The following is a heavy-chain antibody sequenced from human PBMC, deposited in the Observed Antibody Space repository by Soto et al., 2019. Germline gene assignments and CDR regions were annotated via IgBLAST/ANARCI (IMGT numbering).Heavy chain of an antibody. CDR3: GARGVVLPAGTDALDV. D-gene: IGHD2-2*01. Sequence: EVQLVESGGGLVQPGGSLRLSCAVSGFTVSSNYLGWVRQAPGKGLELVSVIYSGGSTLSADSVKGRFTLSRDDYKNMVGLQMNRLKGEDKAGYYCGARGVVLPAGTDALDVWGQGTNVTVSS. V-gene: IGHV3-66*01. J-gene: IGHJ3*01. CDR1: GFTVSSNY. CDR2: IYSGGST.